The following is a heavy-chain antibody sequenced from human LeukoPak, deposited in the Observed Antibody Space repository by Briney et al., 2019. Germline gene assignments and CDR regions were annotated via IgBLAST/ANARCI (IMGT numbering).Heavy chain of an antibody. CDR1: GYRFTIYW. J-gene: IGHJ4*02. Sequence: GESLQISCMGSGYRFTIYWIGWVRPMPGKGLGWMGIIYPGDSDTRYSPSFQGQVTISADKSISTAYLQWSSLKASDTAMYYCARLAYDSSGYYHGGPDYWGQGTLVTVSS. CDR2: IYPGDSDT. CDR3: ARLAYDSSGYYHGGPDY. V-gene: IGHV5-51*01. D-gene: IGHD3-22*01.